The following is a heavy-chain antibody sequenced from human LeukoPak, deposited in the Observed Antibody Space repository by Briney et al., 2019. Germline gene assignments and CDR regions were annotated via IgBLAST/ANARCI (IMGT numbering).Heavy chain of an antibody. Sequence: AETLSLTCTVSGSSITTEFFWAWVRQPPGKGLEWIGTIHHSGNTDYNPSFKGRLTISVDASKNEFSLKLTSVTAADTALYYCARSPRTYEDYMDVWGKGTTVTVSS. CDR1: GSSITTEFF. J-gene: IGHJ6*03. D-gene: IGHD3-22*01. CDR3: ARSPRTYEDYMDV. CDR2: IHHSGNT. V-gene: IGHV4-38-2*02.